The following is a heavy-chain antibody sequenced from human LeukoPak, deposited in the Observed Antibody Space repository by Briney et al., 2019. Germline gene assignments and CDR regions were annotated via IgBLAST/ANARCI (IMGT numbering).Heavy chain of an antibody. CDR3: ARDSTSYYDSSGTPYYFDY. Sequence: GGSLRLSCAASGFTVSSNYMSWVRQAPGKELEWVSVIYSGGSTYYADSVKGRFTISRDNSKNTLYLQMNSLRAEDTAVYYCARDSTSYYDSSGTPYYFDYWGQGTLVTVSS. CDR1: GFTVSSNY. CDR2: IYSGGST. D-gene: IGHD3-22*01. V-gene: IGHV3-66*01. J-gene: IGHJ4*02.